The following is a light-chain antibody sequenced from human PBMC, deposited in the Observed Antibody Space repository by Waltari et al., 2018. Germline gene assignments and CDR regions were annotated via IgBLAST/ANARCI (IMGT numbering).Light chain of an antibody. J-gene: IGLJ3*02. CDR1: GEYSAYT. V-gene: IGLV4-69*01. CDR3: QTWGMNIQV. CDR2: VNSDGSH. Sequence: QLVLTQSPSASASLGASVKLTCTLTGEYSAYTIAWHQLQPEKGPRYLMNVNSDGSHDKADGIPERCSGSSAGAERYLISSRLQSDDEANYFCQTWGMNIQVFGGGTRLTVL.